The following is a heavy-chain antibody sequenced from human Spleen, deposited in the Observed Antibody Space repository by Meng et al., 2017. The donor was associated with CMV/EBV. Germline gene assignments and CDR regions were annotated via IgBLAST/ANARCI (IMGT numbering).Heavy chain of an antibody. Sequence: ASVKVSCKASGYTFTGYYMHWVRQAPGQGLEWMGWINPNSGGTNYAQKFQGGVTMTWDTSISTAYMELSSLRSDDTAVYYCATDGPGHYYVMDVWGQGTTVTVSS. CDR2: INPNSGGT. V-gene: IGHV1-2*02. CDR1: GYTFTGYY. CDR3: ATDGPGHYYVMDV. J-gene: IGHJ6*02.